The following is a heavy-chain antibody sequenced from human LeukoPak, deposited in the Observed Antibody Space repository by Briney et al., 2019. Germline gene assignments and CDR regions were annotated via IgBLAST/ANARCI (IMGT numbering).Heavy chain of an antibody. CDR3: ARKKWEPHLYYFDY. CDR1: GYTFTGYY. CDR2: INPNSGGI. D-gene: IGHD1-26*01. J-gene: IGHJ4*02. Sequence: GASVKVSCKASGYTFTGYYMHWVRQAPGQGLEWMGWINPNSGGINYAQKFQGRVTMTRDTSISTAYMELSRLRSDDTAVYYCARKKWEPHLYYFDYWGQGTLVTVSS. V-gene: IGHV1-2*02.